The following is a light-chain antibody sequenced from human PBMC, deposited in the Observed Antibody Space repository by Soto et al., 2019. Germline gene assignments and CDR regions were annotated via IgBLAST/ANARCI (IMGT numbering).Light chain of an antibody. CDR3: AAWDEGLSGFYV. Sequence: QLVLTQPPSASGTPGQRVTISCSGSSSNIGSNYVYWYQQLPGTAPKLLIYRNNQRPSGVPDRFSGSKSGTSASLAISGLRSEDEADYYCAAWDEGLSGFYVFGTGTKLTVL. CDR1: SSNIGSNY. CDR2: RNN. J-gene: IGLJ1*01. V-gene: IGLV1-47*01.